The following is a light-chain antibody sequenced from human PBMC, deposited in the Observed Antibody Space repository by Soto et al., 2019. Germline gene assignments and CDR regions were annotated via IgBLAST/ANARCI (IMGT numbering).Light chain of an antibody. CDR1: SSDVGGFLY. Sequence: QSALTQPASVSGSPGQSITISCTGTSSDVGGFLYVSWFQQHPGKAPKLMIYAVSNRPSGISNRFSGSKSGNTASLTISGLQADDEDDYYCSSYSSSSTLVVFGGGTKLTVL. V-gene: IGLV2-14*01. J-gene: IGLJ2*01. CDR2: AVS. CDR3: SSYSSSSTLVV.